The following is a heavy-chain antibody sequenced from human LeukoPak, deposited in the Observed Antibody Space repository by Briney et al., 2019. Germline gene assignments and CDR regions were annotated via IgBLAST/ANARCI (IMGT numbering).Heavy chain of an antibody. CDR3: ARFRVEIMVHVSYYYGMDV. J-gene: IGHJ6*02. D-gene: IGHD2-8*01. CDR2: IYYSGST. CDR1: GGSISSGGYY. V-gene: IGHV4-31*03. Sequence: SQTLSLTCTVSGGSISSGGYYWSWIRQHPGKGLERIGYIYYSGSTYYNPSLKSRDTISVDTSKQQFSLKLSSVTAADTAVYYCARFRVEIMVHVSYYYGMDVWGQGTTVTVSS.